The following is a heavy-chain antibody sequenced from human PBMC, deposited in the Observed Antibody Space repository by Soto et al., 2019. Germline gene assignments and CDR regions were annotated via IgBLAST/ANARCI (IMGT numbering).Heavy chain of an antibody. CDR3: ARDAVDVPNMVYVSPIDY. CDR2: ISFDGANE. V-gene: IGHV3-30-3*01. CDR1: GFMFRNHA. Sequence: QVQLVESGGGVVQPGRSLRLSCAASGFMFRNHAMHWVRQAPGKGLDWVSVISFDGANEFYADSVRGRFTISRDNSKHTLYLQMNSLRAEDTAVYYCARDAVDVPNMVYVSPIDYWGQGTLVTVSS. J-gene: IGHJ4*02. D-gene: IGHD2-8*01.